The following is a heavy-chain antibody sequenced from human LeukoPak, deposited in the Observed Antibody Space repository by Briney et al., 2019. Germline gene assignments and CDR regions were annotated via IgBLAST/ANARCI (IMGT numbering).Heavy chain of an antibody. CDR2: IYYSGST. J-gene: IGHJ4*02. CDR3: ARVSSGTLLDY. CDR1: GGSISGYY. Sequence: PSETLSLTCTVSGGSISGYYWTWIRQPPGKGLEWIGYIYYSGSTNYNPSLKSRVTISVDTSKIQFSLKLTSVTAADTAVYYCARVSSGTLLDYWGQGTLVTVSS. V-gene: IGHV4-59*01.